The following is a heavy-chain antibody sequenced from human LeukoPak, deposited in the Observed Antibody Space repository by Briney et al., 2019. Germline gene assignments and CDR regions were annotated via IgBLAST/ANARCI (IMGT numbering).Heavy chain of an antibody. CDR3: ARPVLGDGTVAAQFEH. CDR1: GFTFSTYS. CDR2: MYYSGTT. D-gene: IGHD2-15*01. Sequence: GGSLRLSCAASGFTFSTYSMNWVRQAPGKGLEWVSIMYYSGTTHYADSVKGRFTISRDNSKNTVYLQMNSLRDDDTAVYYCARPVLGDGTVAAQFEHWGQGTLVTVSS. J-gene: IGHJ4*02. V-gene: IGHV3-53*01.